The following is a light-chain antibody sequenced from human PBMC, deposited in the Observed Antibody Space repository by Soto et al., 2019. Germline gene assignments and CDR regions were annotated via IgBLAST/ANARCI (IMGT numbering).Light chain of an antibody. CDR3: QNYNRAPLT. CDR2: AGS. V-gene: IGKV1-27*01. J-gene: IGKJ1*01. Sequence: DIEMTQSPCSLSASVGDRVTLTCRASQGIRNCLAWYQQKPGKLPKVLIFAGSTLQSGVPPRFSGSGSGTDITLTISSLQHEDVATYCRQNYNRAPLTFGQGTKVEIK. CDR1: QGIRNC.